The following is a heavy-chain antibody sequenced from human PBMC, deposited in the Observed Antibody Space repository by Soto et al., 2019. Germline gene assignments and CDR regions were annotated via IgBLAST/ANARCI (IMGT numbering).Heavy chain of an antibody. Sequence: QVQLVQSAVEVKNPGASVKLSCQASGYTFINYYIHWVRQAPVQGLEWMGLINPSDAYTEYAQRFQGRVAITTDASTNTVYIDLYSLTSDDTAMYYCAREEVTTMVRTFDFWGQGTLVTVSS. CDR1: GYTFINYY. V-gene: IGHV1-46*01. J-gene: IGHJ4*02. CDR2: INPSDAYT. D-gene: IGHD2-21*02. CDR3: AREEVTTMVRTFDF.